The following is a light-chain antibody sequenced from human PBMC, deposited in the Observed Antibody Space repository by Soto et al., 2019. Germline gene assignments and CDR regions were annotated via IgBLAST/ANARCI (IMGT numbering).Light chain of an antibody. CDR3: HQFGDSPQT. J-gene: IGKJ1*01. CDR2: GTS. V-gene: IGKV3-20*01. Sequence: EIVLTQSPGTLSLSPGDRATLSCRASQSLSVSYMAWYQQRPGQAPRLLIYGTSTRAAGVPDRFSGSGSGTDFTLAISRLEPEDFAVYYWHQFGDSPQTFGQGTTVEI. CDR1: QSLSVSY.